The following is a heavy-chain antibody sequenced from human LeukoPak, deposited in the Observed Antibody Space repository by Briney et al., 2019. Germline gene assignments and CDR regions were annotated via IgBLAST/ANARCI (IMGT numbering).Heavy chain of an antibody. CDR2: TYYRSKWYN. D-gene: IGHD6-13*01. J-gene: IGHJ5*02. V-gene: IGHV6-1*01. Sequence: SQTLSLTCAISGDSVSSNSAAWNWIRQSPSRGLEWLGRTYYRSKWYNDYAVSVKSRITINPDTSKNQFSLQLNSVTPEDTAVYYCARAGMENSSSWRVGFDPWGQGTLVTVSS. CDR1: GDSVSSNSAA. CDR3: ARAGMENSSSWRVGFDP.